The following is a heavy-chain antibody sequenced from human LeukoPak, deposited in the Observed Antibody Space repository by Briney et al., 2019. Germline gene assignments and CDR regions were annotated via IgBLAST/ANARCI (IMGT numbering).Heavy chain of an antibody. D-gene: IGHD4-11*01. CDR2: INWIGGRT. Sequence: GGSLRLSCAASGFMFDADGMSWGRQAPGKGLEWVSGINWIGGRTGYADSVKGRFTISRDNAKNSLYLQMNSLRAEDTALYYCARDYDYSDYSGYWGQGTLVTVSS. CDR3: ARDYDYSDYSGY. J-gene: IGHJ4*02. V-gene: IGHV3-20*04. CDR1: GFMFDADG.